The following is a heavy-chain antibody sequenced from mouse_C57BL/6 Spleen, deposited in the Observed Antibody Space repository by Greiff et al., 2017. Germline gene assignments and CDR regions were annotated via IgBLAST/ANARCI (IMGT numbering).Heavy chain of an antibody. CDR2: IYPRSGNT. CDR3: ARTGGNYEWYYFDY. Sequence: QVQLQQSGAELARPGASVKLSCKASGYTFTSYGISWVKQRTGQGLEWIGEIYPRSGNTYYNEKFKGKATLTADKSSSTAYMELRSLTSEDSAVYFGARTGGNYEWYYFDYWGQGTTLTVSS. CDR1: GYTFTSYG. J-gene: IGHJ2*01. V-gene: IGHV1-81*01. D-gene: IGHD2-1*01.